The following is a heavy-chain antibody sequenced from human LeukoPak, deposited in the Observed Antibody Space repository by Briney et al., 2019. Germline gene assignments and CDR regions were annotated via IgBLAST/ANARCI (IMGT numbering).Heavy chain of an antibody. CDR3: ARDDYRGVTNFDP. CDR1: GGSISPYF. V-gene: IGHV4-59*01. CDR2: ISYTGST. J-gene: IGHJ5*02. D-gene: IGHD3-10*01. Sequence: SETLSLTCTVSGGSISPYFWSWMRQTPGKGLEWIGYISYTGSTNYNPALKSRVTISVDTSKNQFSLQLTSVTAANTAVYYCARDDYRGVTNFDPWGQGTLVTVSS.